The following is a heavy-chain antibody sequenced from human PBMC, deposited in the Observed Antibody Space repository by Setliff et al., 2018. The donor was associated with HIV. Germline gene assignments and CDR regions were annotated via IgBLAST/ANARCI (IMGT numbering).Heavy chain of an antibody. D-gene: IGHD6-13*01. J-gene: IGHJ4*02. V-gene: IGHV2-70*11. CDR2: IDWDDDK. CDR1: GFSLSTGGMS. Sequence: SGPTLVNPTQTLTLTCTFSGFSLSTGGMSVNWIRQSPGKALEWLARIDWDDDKSYNTSLKSRLTISKDTSKGLVVLTMTNMDPVDTATYYCARITSGWYPEIDYWGQGTLVTVSS. CDR3: ARITSGWYPEIDY.